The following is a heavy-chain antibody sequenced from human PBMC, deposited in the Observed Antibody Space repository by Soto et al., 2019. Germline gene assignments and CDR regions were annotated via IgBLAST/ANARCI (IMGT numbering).Heavy chain of an antibody. D-gene: IGHD5-12*01. V-gene: IGHV1-2*02. CDR1: GYTFTDYY. CDR2: INPNRGAT. Sequence: QVQLVSSGAEVKKPGASVKVSCRASGYTFTDYYIHWVQQAPGERLQWVGWINPNRGATENAQKFQGRVTMTRDPSISTVYMEVTRLRSDDTALYFCARAAPLRYSGYALDHWGQGTRVTVST. CDR3: ARAAPLRYSGYALDH. J-gene: IGHJ4*02.